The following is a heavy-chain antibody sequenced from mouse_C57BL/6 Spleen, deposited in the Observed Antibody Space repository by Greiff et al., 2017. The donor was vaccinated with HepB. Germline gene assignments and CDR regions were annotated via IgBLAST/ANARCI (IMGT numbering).Heavy chain of an antibody. D-gene: IGHD3-2*02. CDR2: IGPGSGST. J-gene: IGHJ2*01. Sequence: QVQLQQSGADLVKPGASVKISCKASGYTFTDYYINWVKQRPGQGLEWIGKIGPGSGSTYYNEKFKGKATLTADKSSSTAYMQLSSLTSEDSAVYFCALQLRLRPFDYWGQGTTLTVSS. V-gene: IGHV1-77*01. CDR3: ALQLRLRPFDY. CDR1: GYTFTDYY.